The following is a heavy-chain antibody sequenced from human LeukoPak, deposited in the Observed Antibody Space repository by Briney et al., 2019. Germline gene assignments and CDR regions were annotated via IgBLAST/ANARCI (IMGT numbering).Heavy chain of an antibody. V-gene: IGHV4-61*02. CDR1: GGSISSGSYY. CDR2: IYTSGST. D-gene: IGHD3-10*01. Sequence: SQTLSLTCTVSGGSISSGSYYWSWIRQPAGKGLEWIERIYTSGSTNYNPSLKSRVTISVDTSKNQFSLKLSSVTAADTAVYYCARAAVVLWFGEYNWFDPWGQGTLVTVSS. CDR3: ARAAVVLWFGEYNWFDP. J-gene: IGHJ5*02.